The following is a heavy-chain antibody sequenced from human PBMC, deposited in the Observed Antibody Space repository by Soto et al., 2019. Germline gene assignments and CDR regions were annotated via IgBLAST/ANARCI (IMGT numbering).Heavy chain of an antibody. J-gene: IGHJ4*02. D-gene: IGHD3-10*01. V-gene: IGHV4-39*01. Sequence: QLQLQESGPGLVKPSETLSLTCTVSGGSISSSSYYWGWFRQPPGKGLEWIGRIYYSGSTYYNPSLKSRVTISVDTSKNQFSLKLSSVTAADTAVYYCARRVLTGSLGALDYWGQGTLVTVSS. CDR2: IYYSGST. CDR3: ARRVLTGSLGALDY. CDR1: GGSISSSSYY.